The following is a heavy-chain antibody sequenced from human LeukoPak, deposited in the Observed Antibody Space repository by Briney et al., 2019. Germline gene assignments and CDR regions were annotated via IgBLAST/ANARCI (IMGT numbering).Heavy chain of an antibody. J-gene: IGHJ4*02. CDR3: ARNVVGSTTFDY. D-gene: IGHD1-26*01. CDR2: INPNSGGT. CDR1: GYTFTGYY. Sequence: ASVKVSCKASGYTFTGYYMHWVRQAPGQGLEWMGWINPNSGGTNYVQKFQGRVTMTRDTSISTAYMELSRLRSDDTAVYYCARNVVGSTTFDYWGQGTLVTVSS. V-gene: IGHV1-2*02.